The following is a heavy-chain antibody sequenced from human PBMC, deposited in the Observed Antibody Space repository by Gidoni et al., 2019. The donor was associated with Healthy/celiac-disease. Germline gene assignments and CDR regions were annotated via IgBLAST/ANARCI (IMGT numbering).Heavy chain of an antibody. D-gene: IGHD3-3*01. Sequence: EVQLVGSGGGLVQPGGSLRLSCAASGFTFSSYWMSWVRQAPGKGLEWVANIKQDGSEKYYVDSVKGRFTISRDNSKNSLYLQMNSLRAEDTAVYYCARGREEGPFRPYYDFWSGYSYYFDYWGQGTLVTVSS. CDR1: GFTFSSYW. J-gene: IGHJ4*02. V-gene: IGHV3-7*01. CDR2: IKQDGSEK. CDR3: ARGREEGPFRPYYDFWSGYSYYFDY.